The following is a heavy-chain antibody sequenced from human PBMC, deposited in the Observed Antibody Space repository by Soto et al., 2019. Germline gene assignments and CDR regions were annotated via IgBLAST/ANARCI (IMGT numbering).Heavy chain of an antibody. CDR1: GGSIRSGGYY. J-gene: IGHJ5*02. Sequence: SETLSLTCTVSGGSIRSGGYYWAWIRQHPGKGLEWIGYISYSGTTYYNPSLESRVTIPADTSKNQFSLKLTSVTAADTAVYYCARVSPMIVVVPRGQGTLVTVSS. V-gene: IGHV4-31*03. CDR3: ARVSPMIVVVP. D-gene: IGHD3-22*01. CDR2: ISYSGTT.